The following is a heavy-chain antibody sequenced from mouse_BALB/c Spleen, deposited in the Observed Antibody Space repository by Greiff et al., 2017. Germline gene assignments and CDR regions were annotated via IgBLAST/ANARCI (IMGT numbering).Heavy chain of an antibody. D-gene: IGHD2-14*01. Sequence: EVQVVESGAELVKPGASVKLSCTASGFNIKDTYMHWVKQRPEQGLEWIGRIDPANGNTKYDPKFQGKATITADTSSNTAYLQLSSLTSEDTAVYYCAPYYRYDNYYAMDYWGQGTSVTVSS. CDR1: GFNIKDTY. CDR3: APYYRYDNYYAMDY. CDR2: IDPANGNT. J-gene: IGHJ4*01. V-gene: IGHV14-3*02.